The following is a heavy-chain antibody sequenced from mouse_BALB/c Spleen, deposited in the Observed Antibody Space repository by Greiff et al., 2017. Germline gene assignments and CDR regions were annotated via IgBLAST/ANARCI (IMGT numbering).Heavy chain of an antibody. CDR3: ARHGSRDY. J-gene: IGHJ2*01. V-gene: IGHV1S81*02. CDR2: INPSNGRT. CDR1: GYTFTSYW. Sequence: VQLQQPGAELVKPGASVKLSCKASGYTFTSYWMHWVKQRPGQGLEWIGEINPSNGRTNYNEKFKSKATLTVDKSSSTAYMQLSSLTSEDSAVYYCARHGSRDYWGQGTTLTVSS. D-gene: IGHD1-1*01.